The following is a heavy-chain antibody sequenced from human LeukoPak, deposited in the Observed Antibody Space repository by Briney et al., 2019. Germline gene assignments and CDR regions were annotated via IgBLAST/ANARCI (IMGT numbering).Heavy chain of an antibody. J-gene: IGHJ4*02. CDR1: GASVSSYF. CDR3: ATTQQWLAFDY. D-gene: IGHD6-19*01. CDR2: IYYSGGT. V-gene: IGHV4-59*02. Sequence: SETLSLTCIVSGASVSSYFWSWIRQPPGKGLEYIGNIYYSGGTNYNPSLKSRVTISLDTSKNQFSLKLSSVTAADTAVYYCATTQQWLAFDYWGQGILVTVSS.